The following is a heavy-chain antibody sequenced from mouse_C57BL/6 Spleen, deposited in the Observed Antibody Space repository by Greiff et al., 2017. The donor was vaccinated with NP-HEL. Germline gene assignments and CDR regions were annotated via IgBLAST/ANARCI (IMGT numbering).Heavy chain of an antibody. CDR2: ISSGGSYT. CDR3: ARQYYGSSYWYFEV. D-gene: IGHD1-1*01. Sequence: EVKLVESGGDLVKPGGSLKLSCAASGFTFSSYGMSWVRQTPDKRLEWVATISSGGSYTYYPDSVKGRFTISRDNAKNTLYLQMSSLKSEDTAMYYCARQYYGSSYWYFEVWGTGTTVTVSS. CDR1: GFTFSSYG. V-gene: IGHV5-6*01. J-gene: IGHJ1*03.